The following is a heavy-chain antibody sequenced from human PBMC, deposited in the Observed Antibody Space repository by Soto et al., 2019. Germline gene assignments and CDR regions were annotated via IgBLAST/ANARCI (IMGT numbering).Heavy chain of an antibody. V-gene: IGHV3-49*03. CDR1: GFTFGDYA. J-gene: IGHJ5*02. D-gene: IGHD2-15*01. Sequence: GGSLRLSCTASGFTFGDYAMSWFRQAPGKGLEWVGFIRSKAYGGTTEYAASVKGRFTISRDDSKSIAYLQMNSLKTEDTAVYYCTRESCSGGSCLVDWFDPWGQGTLVTVSS. CDR2: IRSKAYGGTT. CDR3: TRESCSGGSCLVDWFDP.